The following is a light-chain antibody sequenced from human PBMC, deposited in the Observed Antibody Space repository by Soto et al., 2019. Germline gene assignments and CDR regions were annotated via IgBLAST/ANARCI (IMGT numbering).Light chain of an antibody. CDR1: NIGNKR. CDR3: QVWDSTSDPWV. J-gene: IGLJ3*02. V-gene: IGLV3-21*02. Sequence: SYELTQPPSVSVAPGQTARITCGGNNIGNKRVHWYQQRPGQAPVLVIYDDNDRPSGNPERFSGSKSGNTAALTISRVEAREEGELFWQVWDSTSDPWVFGGGTKLTVL. CDR2: DDN.